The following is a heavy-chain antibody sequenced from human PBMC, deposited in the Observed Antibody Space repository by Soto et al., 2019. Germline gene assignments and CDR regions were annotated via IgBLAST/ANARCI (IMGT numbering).Heavy chain of an antibody. CDR3: ARDRKSIAVAGNITGYYYYGMDV. Sequence: TLSLTCTVSGGSISSGGYYWSWIRQHPGRGLEWIGYIYYSGSTYYNPSPKSRVTISVDTSKNQFSLKLSSVTAADTAVYYCARDRKSIAVAGNITGYYYYGMDVWGQGTTVTV. CDR1: GGSISSGGYY. V-gene: IGHV4-31*03. D-gene: IGHD6-19*01. CDR2: IYYSGST. J-gene: IGHJ6*02.